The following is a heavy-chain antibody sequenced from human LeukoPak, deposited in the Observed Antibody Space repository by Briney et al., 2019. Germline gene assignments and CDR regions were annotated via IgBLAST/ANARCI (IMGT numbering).Heavy chain of an antibody. CDR2: IYSDGST. Sequence: GGSLRLSCAASGFTVSSNYMSWVRQAPGKGLEWVSVIYSDGSTYYADSVKGRFTISRGNSKNTLYLQMNSLRAEDTAVYYCARSRSDWFDPWGQGTLVTVSS. D-gene: IGHD2-2*01. CDR3: ARSRSDWFDP. CDR1: GFTVSSNY. V-gene: IGHV3-53*01. J-gene: IGHJ5*02.